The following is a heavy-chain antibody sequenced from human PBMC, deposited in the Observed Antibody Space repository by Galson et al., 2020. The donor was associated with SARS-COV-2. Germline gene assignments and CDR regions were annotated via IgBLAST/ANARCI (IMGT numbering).Heavy chain of an antibody. D-gene: IGHD4-4*01. J-gene: IGHJ4*02. CDR1: GFSPSRSGMR. CDR2: IDWDDDK. Sequence: SGPTLVKPTQPLTLTCTLSGFSPSRSGMRVSWIRQSPGKALEWLARIDWDDDKFYSTSLKTRLTISKDTSKNQVVLTVTDMDPVDTATYYCARTVMWLYFDAWGQGVLVTVSS. V-gene: IGHV2-70*04. CDR3: ARTVMWLYFDA.